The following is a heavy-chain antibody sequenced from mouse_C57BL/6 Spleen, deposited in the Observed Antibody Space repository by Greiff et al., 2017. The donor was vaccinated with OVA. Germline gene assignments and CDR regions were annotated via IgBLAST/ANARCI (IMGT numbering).Heavy chain of an antibody. D-gene: IGHD1-1*01. CDR2: IHPNSGST. CDR1: GYTFTSYW. V-gene: IGHV1-64*01. CDR3: ARSPTTVVAPGYFDV. Sequence: QVQLQQPGAELVKPGASVKLSCKASGYTFTSYWMHWVKQRPGQGLEWIGMIHPNSGSTNYNEKFKSKATLTVDKSSSTAYMQLSSLTSEDSAVYYCARSPTTVVAPGYFDVWGTGTTVTVSA. J-gene: IGHJ1*03.